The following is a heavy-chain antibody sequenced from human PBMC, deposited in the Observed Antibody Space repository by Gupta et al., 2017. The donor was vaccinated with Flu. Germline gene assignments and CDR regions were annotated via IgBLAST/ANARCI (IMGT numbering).Heavy chain of an antibody. D-gene: IGHD2-15*01. Sequence: EVRLVESGGGLVKPGGSLRLSCAASEFTFYNAGMSWVRQAPGKGLEWVGRIKSEADGGTTDFAAPVKGRFSISRDDSKNTVYLQMNSLKSEDTAVYYCTTDLSGGYAFDLWGQGTMVTVSS. J-gene: IGHJ3*01. CDR1: EFTFYNAG. CDR2: IKSEADGGTT. CDR3: TTDLSGGYAFDL. V-gene: IGHV3-15*01.